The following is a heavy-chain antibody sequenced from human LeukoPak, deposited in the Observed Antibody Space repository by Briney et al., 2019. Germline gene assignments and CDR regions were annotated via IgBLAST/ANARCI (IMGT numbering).Heavy chain of an antibody. CDR3: ATVSLVRGAPDYYFDY. V-gene: IGHV4-4*07. CDR2: IYTSGST. CDR1: GGSISSYY. J-gene: IGHJ4*02. Sequence: SETLSLTCTVSGGSISSYYWSWIRQPAGKGLEWIGRIYTSGSTNYNPSLKSRVTMSVDTSKNQFPLKLSSVTAADTAVYYCATVSLVRGAPDYYFDYWGQGTLVTVSS. D-gene: IGHD3-10*01.